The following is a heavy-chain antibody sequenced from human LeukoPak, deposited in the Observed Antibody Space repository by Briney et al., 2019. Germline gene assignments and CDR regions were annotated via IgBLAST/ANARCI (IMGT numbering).Heavy chain of an antibody. J-gene: IGHJ6*03. Sequence: ASVKVSCKASGYTFTSYYMHWVRQAPGQGLEWMGIINPSGGSTSYAQKLQGRVTMTTDTSTSTAYMELRSLRSDDTAVYYCAREGRATVTSYYYYYMDVWGKGTTVTVSS. CDR1: GYTFTSYY. D-gene: IGHD4-17*01. CDR2: INPSGGST. CDR3: AREGRATVTSYYYYYMDV. V-gene: IGHV1-46*01.